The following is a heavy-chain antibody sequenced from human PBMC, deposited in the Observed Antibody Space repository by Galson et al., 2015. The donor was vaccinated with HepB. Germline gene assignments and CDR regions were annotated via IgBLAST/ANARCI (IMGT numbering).Heavy chain of an antibody. J-gene: IGHJ6*04. Sequence: SLRLSCAASGFTSSTSWMNWVRQAPGKGLEWVANINQDGSEKYYVASVRGRFTISRDNAKNSLHLQMNSLKAEDTAVYYCATDLKGSSSWSWAFDDWGRGTTVTVSS. D-gene: IGHD6-13*01. V-gene: IGHV3-7*01. CDR3: ATDLKGSSSWSWAFDD. CDR2: INQDGSEK. CDR1: GFTSSTSW.